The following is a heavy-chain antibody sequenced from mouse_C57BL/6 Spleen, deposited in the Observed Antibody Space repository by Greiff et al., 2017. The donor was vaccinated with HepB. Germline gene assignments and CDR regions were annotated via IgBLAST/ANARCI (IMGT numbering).Heavy chain of an antibody. D-gene: IGHD3-3*01. CDR2: IYPGDGDT. CDR1: GYAFSSSW. CDR3: ARGGLRLYYFDY. J-gene: IGHJ2*01. V-gene: IGHV1-82*01. Sequence: QVQLQQSGPELVKPGASVKISCKASGYAFSSSWMNWVKQRPGKGLEWIGRIYPGDGDTNYNGKFKGKATLTADKSSSTAYMQLSSLTSEDSAVYFCARGGLRLYYFDYWGQGTTLTVSS.